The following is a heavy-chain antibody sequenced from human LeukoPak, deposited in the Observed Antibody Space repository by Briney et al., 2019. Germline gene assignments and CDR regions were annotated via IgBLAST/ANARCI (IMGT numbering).Heavy chain of an antibody. CDR1: GGSISSSSYY. V-gene: IGHV4-39*01. Sequence: SETLSLTCTVSGGSISSSSYYWGWIRQPPGKGLEWIGNICYSGSTYYNPSLKSRVTISVDTSKNQFSLKVTSVTAADTAVYYCARMARIGYFDYWGQGTLVTVSS. D-gene: IGHD5-24*01. CDR2: ICYSGST. J-gene: IGHJ4*02. CDR3: ARMARIGYFDY.